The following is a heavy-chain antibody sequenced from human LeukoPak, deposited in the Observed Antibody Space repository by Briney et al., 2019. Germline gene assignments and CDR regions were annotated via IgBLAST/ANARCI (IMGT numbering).Heavy chain of an antibody. Sequence: SETLSLTCAVYGGSFRGYYRSWIRPPPGKGLGWNGEIKHKGSTNHNPSLKSRVTISVDTSKNQFSLKLSSVTAADTAVYYCARGGPDIVVVPAARLHYYYYGMDVWGKGTTVTVSS. V-gene: IGHV4-34*01. CDR1: GGSFRGYY. CDR2: IKHKGST. D-gene: IGHD2-2*01. J-gene: IGHJ6*04. CDR3: ARGGPDIVVVPAARLHYYYYGMDV.